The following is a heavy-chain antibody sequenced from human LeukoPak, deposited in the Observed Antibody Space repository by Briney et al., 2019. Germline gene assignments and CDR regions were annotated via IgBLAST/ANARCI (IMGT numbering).Heavy chain of an antibody. CDR1: GFTFNYAW. CDR3: VVDLSGSADY. J-gene: IGHJ4*02. Sequence: PGGSLRLSCAASGFTFNYAWMSWVRQVPGEGLVWVSRTNEHGTIINYADSVKGRFTISRDNAKNTLYLQMNSLRTEDSALYYCVVDLSGSADYWGQGTLVTVSS. CDR2: TNEHGTII. D-gene: IGHD3-10*01. V-gene: IGHV3-74*01.